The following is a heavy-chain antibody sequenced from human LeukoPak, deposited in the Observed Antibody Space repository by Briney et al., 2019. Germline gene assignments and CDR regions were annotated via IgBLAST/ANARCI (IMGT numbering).Heavy chain of an antibody. D-gene: IGHD6-19*01. CDR1: GLTFSSYA. Sequence: GESLRLSCSASGLTFSSYAMLWVRQAPGKGLDYVSAIRSNGGSTYYAHSVKGTFTISRDNSKSALYLQMGSLRAEDMAVYYCARSGDSSGWRHFDYWGQGTLVTVSS. J-gene: IGHJ4*02. V-gene: IGHV3-64*01. CDR3: ARSGDSSGWRHFDY. CDR2: IRSNGGST.